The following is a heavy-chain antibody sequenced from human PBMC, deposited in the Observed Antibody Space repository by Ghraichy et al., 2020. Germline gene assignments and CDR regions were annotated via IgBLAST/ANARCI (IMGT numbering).Heavy chain of an antibody. V-gene: IGHV4-59*01. CDR1: GGSISSYY. D-gene: IGHD4-17*01. J-gene: IGHJ5*02. CDR2: IYYSGST. Sequence: SETLSLTCTVSGGSISSYYWSWIRQPPGKGLEWIGYIYYSGSTNYNPSLKSRVTISVDTSKNQFSLKLSSVTAADTAVYYCARQRGQSDDYGDYPNWFDPWGQGTLVTVSS. CDR3: ARQRGQSDDYGDYPNWFDP.